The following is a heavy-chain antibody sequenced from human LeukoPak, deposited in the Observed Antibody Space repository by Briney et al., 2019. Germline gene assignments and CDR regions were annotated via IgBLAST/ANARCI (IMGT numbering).Heavy chain of an antibody. CDR1: RGSISSGGHY. Sequence: SETLSLTCNVSRGSISSGGHYWSWIRQRPGKGLEWMGYTYFTGSTYYNPSLQSRLIISADTSMTQFSLRLRSVTAADTAVYYCASDSSGYWGQGTLVTVSS. V-gene: IGHV4-31*03. CDR3: ASDSSGY. CDR2: TYFTGST. J-gene: IGHJ4*02. D-gene: IGHD6-19*01.